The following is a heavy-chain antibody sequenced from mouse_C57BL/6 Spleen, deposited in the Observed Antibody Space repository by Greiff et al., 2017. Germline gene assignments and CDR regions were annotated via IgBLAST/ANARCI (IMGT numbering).Heavy chain of an antibody. Sequence: EVHLVESGGDLVKPGGSLKLSCAASGFTFSSYGMSWVRQTPDKRLEWVATISSGGSYTYYPDSVKGRFTISRDNAKNTLYLQMSSLKSEDTAMYYCARGIYYDYDGPAYWGQGTLVTVSA. CDR3: ARGIYYDYDGPAY. J-gene: IGHJ3*01. D-gene: IGHD2-4*01. CDR1: GFTFSSYG. CDR2: ISSGGSYT. V-gene: IGHV5-6*01.